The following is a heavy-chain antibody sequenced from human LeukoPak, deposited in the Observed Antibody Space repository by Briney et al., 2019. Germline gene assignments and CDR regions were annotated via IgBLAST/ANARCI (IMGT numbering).Heavy chain of an antibody. V-gene: IGHV4-31*02. D-gene: IGHD6-19*01. CDR3: ARHLPGSGWSRSGMDV. CDR1: GFTFSSYV. CDR2: IYYSGST. Sequence: LRLSCAASGFTFSSYVMSWIRQHPGKGLEWIGYIYYSGSTSYNPSLKSRVTMSVDISKNHFSLKLSSVTAADTAVYYCARHLPGSGWSRSGMDVWGQGTTVAVSS. J-gene: IGHJ6*02.